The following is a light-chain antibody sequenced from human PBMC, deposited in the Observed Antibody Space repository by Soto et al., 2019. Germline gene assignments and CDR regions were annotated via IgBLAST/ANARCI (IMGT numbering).Light chain of an antibody. CDR3: ATWDDSLNGFYV. J-gene: IGLJ1*01. CDR1: TSNIGSNY. V-gene: IGLV1-47*01. CDR2: RNN. Sequence: QSVLTQPPSASGTPGQGVTISCSVSTSNIGSNYVYWYQQLPGTAPKLLIYRNNQRPSGVPDRFSGSKSGTSASLAISVLRSDDEADYFCATWDDSLNGFYVFGTGTKVTVL.